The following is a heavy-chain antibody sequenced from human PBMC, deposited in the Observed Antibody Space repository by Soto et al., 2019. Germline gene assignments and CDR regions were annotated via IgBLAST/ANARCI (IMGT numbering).Heavy chain of an antibody. CDR3: AGARGYTYGYLIDD. Sequence: SETLSLTCTVSGGSISSYYWSWIRQPPGKGLEWIGYIYYSGSTNYNPSLKSRVTISVDTSKNQFSLKLSSVTAADTAVYYCAGARGYTYGYLIDDRGQRSSVTGSS. CDR2: IYYSGST. J-gene: IGHJ4*02. CDR1: GGSISSYY. D-gene: IGHD5-18*01. V-gene: IGHV4-59*01.